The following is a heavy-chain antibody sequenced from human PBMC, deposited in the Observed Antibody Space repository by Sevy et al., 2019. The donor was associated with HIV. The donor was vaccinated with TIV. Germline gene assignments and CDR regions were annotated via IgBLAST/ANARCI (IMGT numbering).Heavy chain of an antibody. CDR3: ARERQLVLDY. CDR2: IYYSGST. D-gene: IGHD6-13*01. Sequence: SETLSLTCTVSGGSISNYYWSWIRQPPGKGLEWIGYIYYSGSTNYNPSLTSRVTISVDTSKYQYSLKLSSVTAADTAVYYCARERQLVLDYWGQGTLVTVSS. V-gene: IGHV4-59*01. CDR1: GGSISNYY. J-gene: IGHJ4*02.